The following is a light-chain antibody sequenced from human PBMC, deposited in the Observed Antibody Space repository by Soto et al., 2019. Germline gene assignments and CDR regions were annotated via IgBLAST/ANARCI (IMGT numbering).Light chain of an antibody. V-gene: IGKV1-5*01. CDR2: DAS. Sequence: PMTESPSTLSASVGDRVTITCRVCQGISSWLAWYQQKPGKAPKLLIYDASSLESGVPSRFSGSGSGTEFTLTISSLQADDFATYDCQQYNSYPRRAFGQGTKVDIK. CDR3: QQYNSYPRRA. J-gene: IGKJ1*01. CDR1: QGISSW.